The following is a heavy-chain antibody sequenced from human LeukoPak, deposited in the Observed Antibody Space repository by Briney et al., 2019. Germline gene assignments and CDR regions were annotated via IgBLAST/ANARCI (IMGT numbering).Heavy chain of an antibody. V-gene: IGHV4-59*12. D-gene: IGHD6-6*01. CDR1: GGSISSYY. Sequence: PSETLSLTCTVSGGSISSYYWSWIRQPPGKGLEWIGYIYYSGSTNYNPSLKSRVTMSVDTSKNQFSLKLSSVTAADTAVYYCARDGGLAARRGEYYFDYWGQGTLVTVSS. CDR2: IYYSGST. J-gene: IGHJ4*02. CDR3: ARDGGLAARRGEYYFDY.